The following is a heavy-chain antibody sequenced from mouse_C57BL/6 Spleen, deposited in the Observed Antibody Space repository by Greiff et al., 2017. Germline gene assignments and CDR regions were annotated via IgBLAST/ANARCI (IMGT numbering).Heavy chain of an antibody. CDR2: LSSGSSTI. CDR3: ASFYYGSSYAMDY. Sequence: VQLKQSGGGLVKPGGSLKLSCAASGFTFSDYGMHWVRQAPEKGLEWVAYLSSGSSTIYYADTVKGRFTISRDNAKNTLFLQMTSLRSEDTAMYYCASFYYGSSYAMDYWGQGTSVTVSS. V-gene: IGHV5-17*01. D-gene: IGHD1-1*01. J-gene: IGHJ4*01. CDR1: GFTFSDYG.